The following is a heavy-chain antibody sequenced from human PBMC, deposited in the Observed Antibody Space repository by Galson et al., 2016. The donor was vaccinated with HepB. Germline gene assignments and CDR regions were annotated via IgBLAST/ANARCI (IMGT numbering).Heavy chain of an antibody. J-gene: IGHJ4*02. CDR3: AWGMVFARH. D-gene: IGHD2-8*01. CDR2: ISYDGTKK. V-gene: IGHV3-30*03. Sequence: SLRLSCAATGFPFSNYGVHWGRQAPGKGLEWAAVISYDGTKKYYADFVKGRFTISRDNSKNTLYLQMNSLRVEDTAVYYCAWGMVFARHWGQGTLVTVSS. CDR1: GFPFSNYG.